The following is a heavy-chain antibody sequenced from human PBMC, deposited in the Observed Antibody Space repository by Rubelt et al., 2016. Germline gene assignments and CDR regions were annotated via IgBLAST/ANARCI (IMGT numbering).Heavy chain of an antibody. V-gene: IGHV3-74*01. J-gene: IGHJ4*02. CDR3: ATFGPNYYHSSGYYGLDY. CDR2: LRSAGTLV. D-gene: IGHD3-22*01. Sequence: ESGGGLFQPGESLRLSCVASGFPFSSYWVHWVRQVPGKGLEWVSRLRSAGTLVNYADFVKGRFTVSRANCRNTLYLQINSLKVEDTATYHCATFGPNYYHSSGYYGLDYWGRGTLVTVSS. CDR1: GFPFSSYW.